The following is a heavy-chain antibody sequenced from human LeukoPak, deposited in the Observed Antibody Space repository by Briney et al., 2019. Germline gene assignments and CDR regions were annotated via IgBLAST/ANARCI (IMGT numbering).Heavy chain of an antibody. CDR3: ARDQYDSSGYYQY. V-gene: IGHV3-21*01. CDR2: ISSSSSYI. D-gene: IGHD3-22*01. Sequence: GGSLRLSCAASGFTFSSYSMNWVRQAPGKGLEWVSSISSSSSYIYYADSVKGRFTISRDNAKNSPYLQMNSLRAEDTAVYYCARDQYDSSGYYQYWGQGTLVTVSS. CDR1: GFTFSSYS. J-gene: IGHJ4*02.